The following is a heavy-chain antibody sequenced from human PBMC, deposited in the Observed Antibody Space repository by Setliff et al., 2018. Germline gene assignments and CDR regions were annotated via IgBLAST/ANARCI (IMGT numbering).Heavy chain of an antibody. CDR3: ATNSGGNTIDAFDI. V-gene: IGHV1-24*01. CDR1: GFTLTELS. J-gene: IGHJ3*02. D-gene: IGHD2-15*01. Sequence: ASVKVSCKVSGFTLTELSMHWVRQAPGKGLEWMGGFDPEDGETIYAQKFQGRVTMTEDTSTDTAYMELSSLRSEDTAVYYCATNSGGNTIDAFDIWGQGTMVTVSS. CDR2: FDPEDGET.